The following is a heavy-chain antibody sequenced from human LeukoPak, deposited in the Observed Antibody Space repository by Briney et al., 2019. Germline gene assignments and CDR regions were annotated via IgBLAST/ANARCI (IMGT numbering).Heavy chain of an antibody. D-gene: IGHD3-22*01. J-gene: IGHJ4*02. CDR1: GGSISSGGYC. CDR3: ARVNSGYYSLDY. V-gene: IGHV4-31*03. Sequence: PSETLSLTCTVSGGSISSGGYCWSWIRQHPGKGLEWIGYIYYSGSTYYNPSLKSRVTISVDTSKNQFSLKLSSVTAADTAVYYCARVNSGYYSLDYWGQGTLVTVSS. CDR2: IYYSGST.